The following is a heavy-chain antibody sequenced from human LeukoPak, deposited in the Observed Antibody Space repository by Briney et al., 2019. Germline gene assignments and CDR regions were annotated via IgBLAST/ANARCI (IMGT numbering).Heavy chain of an antibody. V-gene: IGHV3-7*01. CDR2: IKEDESAK. D-gene: IGHD1-26*01. J-gene: IGHJ4*02. CDR1: GFTFNTYW. Sequence: PGGSLRLSCAASGFTFNTYWMAWVRQAPGKGLEWVANIKEDESAKHQADSVKGRFTISRDSARNSVYLQMSSLRGDDTAVYYCARDVGGSLDYWGQGTLVTASS. CDR3: ARDVGGSLDY.